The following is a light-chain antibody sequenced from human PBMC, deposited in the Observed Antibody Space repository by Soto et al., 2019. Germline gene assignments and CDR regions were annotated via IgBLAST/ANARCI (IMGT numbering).Light chain of an antibody. CDR3: HQRYAWPPIT. Sequence: EIVLTQSPATLSLSPGERATLSCRASRSVRSYLAWYQQKPGQAPRLLIYDASNRAAGIPARFSGSGSETDFTLTISNLEPEDFAVYYCHQRYAWPPITFGQGTRLEIK. V-gene: IGKV3-11*01. J-gene: IGKJ5*01. CDR1: RSVRSY. CDR2: DAS.